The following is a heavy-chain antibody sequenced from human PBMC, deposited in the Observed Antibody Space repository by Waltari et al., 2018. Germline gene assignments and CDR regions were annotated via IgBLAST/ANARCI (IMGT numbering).Heavy chain of an antibody. D-gene: IGHD3-3*01. J-gene: IGHJ3*02. CDR3: ATDGATIFGVVTIIDAFDI. CDR1: GYTFTDYY. V-gene: IGHV1-69-2*01. CDR2: VDPEDGET. Sequence: EVQLVQSGAEVKKPGATVKISCKASGYTFTDYYMHWVQQAPGTGLEWMGRVDPEDGETIYAEKFQGRVTITADTSTDTAYMELSSLRSEDTAVYYCATDGATIFGVVTIIDAFDIWGQGTMVTVSS.